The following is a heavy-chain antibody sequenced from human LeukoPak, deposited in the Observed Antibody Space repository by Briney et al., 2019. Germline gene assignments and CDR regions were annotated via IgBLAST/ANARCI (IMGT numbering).Heavy chain of an antibody. J-gene: IGHJ6*03. D-gene: IGHD1-1*01. V-gene: IGHV4-39*07. CDR3: ARGRGGWNPAYYMDV. CDR2: IFYSGST. Sequence: SETLSLTCTVSGGSTSSSSYYWGWIRQPPGKGLEWIGSIFYSGSTYYNPSLKSRVTVSVDTSKNQFSLKLSSVTAADTAVYYCARGRGGWNPAYYMDVWGKGTTVTVSS. CDR1: GGSTSSSSYY.